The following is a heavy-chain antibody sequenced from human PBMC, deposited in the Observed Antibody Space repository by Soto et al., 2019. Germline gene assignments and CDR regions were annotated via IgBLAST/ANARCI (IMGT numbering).Heavy chain of an antibody. CDR3: AKDLCGVVFGVVIPYYGMDV. J-gene: IGHJ6*02. CDR1: GFTFGSYA. D-gene: IGHD3-3*01. CDR2: ISGSGGST. Sequence: PGGSLRLSCAASGFTFGSYAMIWVRQAPGKGLEWVSAISGSGGSTYYADSVKGRFTISRDNSKNTLYLQMNSLRAEDTAVYYCAKDLCGVVFGVVIPYYGMDVWGQGTTVTVSS. V-gene: IGHV3-23*01.